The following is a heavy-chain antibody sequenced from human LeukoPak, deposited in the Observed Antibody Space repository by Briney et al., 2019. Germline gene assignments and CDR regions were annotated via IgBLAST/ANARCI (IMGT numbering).Heavy chain of an antibody. CDR1: GGSISSYY. Sequence: SGTLSLTCTVSGGSISSYYWSWIRQPPGKGLEWIGYIYYSGSTNYNPSLKSRVTISVDTSKNQFSLKLSSVTAADTAVYYCARVGLRHNWFDPWGQGTLVTVSS. J-gene: IGHJ5*02. CDR2: IYYSGST. CDR3: ARVGLRHNWFDP. D-gene: IGHD3-16*01. V-gene: IGHV4-59*01.